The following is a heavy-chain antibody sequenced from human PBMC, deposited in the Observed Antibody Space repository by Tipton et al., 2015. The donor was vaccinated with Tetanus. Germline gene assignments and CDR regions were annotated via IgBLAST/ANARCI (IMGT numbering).Heavy chain of an antibody. D-gene: IGHD6-13*01. J-gene: IGHJ4*02. V-gene: IGHV1-69*06. Sequence: QGQLVQSGAEVKRPGSSVKVSCKASGGTFDSHAVNWVRQAPGPGLEWVGGIFPQFDTSNNAPKFQGRVTLTADKSTSTAYMELGGLRSDDTAVYFCAGITAQRTELYFDHWGQGTLVTVSS. CDR3: AGITAQRTELYFDH. CDR1: GGTFDSHA. CDR2: IFPQFDTS.